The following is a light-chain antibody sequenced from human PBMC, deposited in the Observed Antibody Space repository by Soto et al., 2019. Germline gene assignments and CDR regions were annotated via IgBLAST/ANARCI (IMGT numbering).Light chain of an antibody. CDR1: SSDVGGSNF. J-gene: IGLJ1*01. Sequence: QSALTQPASVSDSPGQSITISCTGTSSDVGGSNFVSWYQQHPGKAPKLMIYEVSNRPSGVSNRFSGSKSGNTASLTISGLQAEDEADYYCSSYTSSSTLYVFGPGTKVTVL. V-gene: IGLV2-14*01. CDR2: EVS. CDR3: SSYTSSSTLYV.